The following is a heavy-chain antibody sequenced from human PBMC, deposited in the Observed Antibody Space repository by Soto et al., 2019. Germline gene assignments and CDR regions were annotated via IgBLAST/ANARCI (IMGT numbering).Heavy chain of an antibody. CDR1: CGSISSYY. CDR2: IYTSGST. D-gene: IGHD6-19*01. CDR3: EREIIAVAGHDY. V-gene: IGHV4-4*07. J-gene: IGHJ4*02. Sequence: QVQLQESGPGLVKPSETLSLTCTVSCGSISSYYRSWIRQPAGKGLEWIGRIYTSGSTNYNPSLKIRVTMSVDMSKKQFTLKLRSVTAADTAVYYCEREIIAVAGHDYWGQGPLVTVSS.